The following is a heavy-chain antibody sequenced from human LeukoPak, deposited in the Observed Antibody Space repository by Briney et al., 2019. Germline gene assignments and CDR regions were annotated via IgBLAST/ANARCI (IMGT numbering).Heavy chain of an antibody. Sequence: PGGSLRLSCAASGFTFSSYAMSWVRQAPGKGLEWVSAISGSGGSTYYADSVKGRFTISRDNSKNTLYLQMNSLRAEDTAVYYCAKPYYDFWSGYDYYYYGMDVWGQGTTVTVSS. V-gene: IGHV3-23*01. J-gene: IGHJ6*02. CDR1: GFTFSSYA. CDR2: ISGSGGST. D-gene: IGHD3-3*01. CDR3: AKPYYDFWSGYDYYYYGMDV.